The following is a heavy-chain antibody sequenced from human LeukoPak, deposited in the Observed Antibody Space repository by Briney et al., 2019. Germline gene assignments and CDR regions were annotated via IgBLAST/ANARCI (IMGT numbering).Heavy chain of an antibody. D-gene: IGHD2-2*01. CDR3: ARQLGYCSSTSCYADKVDY. CDR2: IYYSGST. V-gene: IGHV4-39*01. J-gene: IGHJ4*02. CDR1: GGSISSSSYY. Sequence: SETLSLTCTVSGGSISSSSYYWGWIRQPPGKGLEWIGSIYYSGSTYYNPSLKSRVAISVGTSKNQFSLKLSSVTAADTAVYYCARQLGYCSSTSCYADKVDYWGQGTLVTVSS.